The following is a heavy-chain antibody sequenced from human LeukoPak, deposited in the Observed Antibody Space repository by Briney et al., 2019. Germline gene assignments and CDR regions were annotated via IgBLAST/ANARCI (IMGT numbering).Heavy chain of an antibody. J-gene: IGHJ6*02. Sequence: GGSLRLSCAASGFTFSSYSMNWVRQAPGKGLEWVSYISSSSSTIYYADSVKGRFTISRDNAKDSLYLQMNSLRAEDTAVYYCARESPNQDGMDVWGQGTTVTVSS. CDR1: GFTFSSYS. V-gene: IGHV3-48*04. CDR2: ISSSSSTI. CDR3: ARESPNQDGMDV.